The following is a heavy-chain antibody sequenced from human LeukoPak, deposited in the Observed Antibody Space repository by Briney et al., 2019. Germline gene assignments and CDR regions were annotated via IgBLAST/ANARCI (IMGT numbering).Heavy chain of an antibody. D-gene: IGHD3-10*01. CDR2: ISGSGGST. Sequence: GGSLRLSCAASGFTFSSYAMSWVRQAPRKGLEWVSAISGSGGSTYYADSVKGRFTISRDNSKNTLYLQMNSLRAEDTAVYYCAKEGISGSADYYYYGMDVWGQGTTVTVSS. CDR3: AKEGISGSADYYYYGMDV. J-gene: IGHJ6*02. CDR1: GFTFSSYA. V-gene: IGHV3-23*01.